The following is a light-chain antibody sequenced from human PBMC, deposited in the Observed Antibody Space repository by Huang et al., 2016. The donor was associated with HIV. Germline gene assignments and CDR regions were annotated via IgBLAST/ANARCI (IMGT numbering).Light chain of an antibody. CDR2: DAS. CDR3: QQYNDWPPIT. CDR1: ESVSSN. V-gene: IGKV3-15*01. Sequence: EIVMTQSPDTLSVFPGERVTLSCRASESVSSNLAWYQQKSGQAPRLLIYDASTRATGIPARFSGSGSGTKFTLTINSLLSEDFAVYYCQQYNDWPPITFGQGTRLDMK. J-gene: IGKJ5*01.